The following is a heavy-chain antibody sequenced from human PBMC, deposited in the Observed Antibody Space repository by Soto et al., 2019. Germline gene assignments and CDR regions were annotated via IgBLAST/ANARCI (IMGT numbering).Heavy chain of an antibody. CDR1: GDSVSSNSAA. CDR3: AKSIAAAGNAYYYGMDV. J-gene: IGHJ6*02. Sequence: SQTLSLTCAISGDSVSSNSAAWNWIRQSPSRGLEWLGRTYYRSKWYNDYAVSVKSRITISPDTSKNQFSLQLNSVTPEDTAVYYCAKSIAAAGNAYYYGMDVWGQGTTVTVSS. D-gene: IGHD6-13*01. CDR2: TYYRSKWYN. V-gene: IGHV6-1*01.